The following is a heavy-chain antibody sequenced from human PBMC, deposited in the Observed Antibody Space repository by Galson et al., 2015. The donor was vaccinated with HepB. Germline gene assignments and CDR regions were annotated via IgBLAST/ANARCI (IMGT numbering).Heavy chain of an antibody. CDR2: ISTHSGDT. CDR1: GYTFTSNG. Sequence: SVKVSCKASGYTFTSNGLSWVRQAPGQGLEWMRWISTHSGDTKSAQKFQGRLIMTTDTSTATAYMELRSLTSDDTAVYYCARDRNYICDPWGQGTLVTVSS. J-gene: IGHJ5*02. D-gene: IGHD1-7*01. CDR3: ARDRNYICDP. V-gene: IGHV1-18*01.